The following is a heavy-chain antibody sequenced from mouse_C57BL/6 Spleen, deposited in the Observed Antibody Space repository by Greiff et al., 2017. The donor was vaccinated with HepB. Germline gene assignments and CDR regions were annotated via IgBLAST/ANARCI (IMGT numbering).Heavy chain of an antibody. D-gene: IGHD2-1*01. Sequence: VQLQQPGAELVMPGASVKLSCKASGYTFTSYWMHWVKQRPGQGLEWIGEIDPSDSYTNYNQKFKGKSTLTVDKSSSTAYMQLSSLTSEDSAVYYCARGGYGSYAMDYWGQGTSVTVSS. CDR3: ARGGYGSYAMDY. V-gene: IGHV1-69*01. CDR2: IDPSDSYT. CDR1: GYTFTSYW. J-gene: IGHJ4*01.